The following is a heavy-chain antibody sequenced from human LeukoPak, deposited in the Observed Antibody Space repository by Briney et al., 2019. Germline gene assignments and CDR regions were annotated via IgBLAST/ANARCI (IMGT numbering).Heavy chain of an antibody. Sequence: SETLSLTCTVSVGSISSYYWSWIPHPAGKGLEWIGRIYTSGSTNYNPSLKSRVTMSVDTSKNQFSLKLSSVTAADTAVYYCARDRGTYYYDSSGYYDAFDIWGQGTMVTVSS. V-gene: IGHV4-4*07. CDR3: ARDRGTYYYDSSGYYDAFDI. D-gene: IGHD3-22*01. CDR2: IYTSGST. J-gene: IGHJ3*02. CDR1: VGSISSYY.